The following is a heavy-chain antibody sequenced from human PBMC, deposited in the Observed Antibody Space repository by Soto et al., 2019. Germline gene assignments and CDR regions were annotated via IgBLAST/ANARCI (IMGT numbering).Heavy chain of an antibody. CDR3: AKETSEFIALAGVLLDYYYHCGMDV. CDR2: ISYDGSNK. D-gene: IGHD6-13*01. V-gene: IGHV3-30*18. CDR1: GFTFSSYG. Sequence: GGSLRLSCAASGFTFSSYGMHWVRQAPGKGLEWVAVISYDGSNKYYADSVKGRFTISRDNSKNTLYLQMNSLRAEDTAVYYCAKETSEFIALAGVLLDYYYHCGMDVWGQGTTVTVSS. J-gene: IGHJ6*02.